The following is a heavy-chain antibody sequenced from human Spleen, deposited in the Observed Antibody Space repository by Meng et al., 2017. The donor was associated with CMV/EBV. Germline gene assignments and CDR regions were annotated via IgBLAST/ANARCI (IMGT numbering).Heavy chain of an antibody. V-gene: IGHV4-61*01. D-gene: IGHD3-22*01. CDR3: ARAPPLGYYDSSSFFDY. CDR1: VSSGSYY. CDR2: IYYSGST. Sequence: VSSGSYYWRCIRQPPGKGLESLGYIYYSGSTHYHPSLKSRVTISVDTSKNQFSLKLSSVTAADTAVYYCARAPPLGYYDSSSFFDYWGQGTLVTVSS. J-gene: IGHJ4*02.